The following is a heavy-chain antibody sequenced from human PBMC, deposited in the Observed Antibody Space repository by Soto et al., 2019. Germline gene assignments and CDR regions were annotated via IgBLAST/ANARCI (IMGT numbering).Heavy chain of an antibody. CDR2: IWYDGSNK. J-gene: IGHJ5*02. Sequence: QVQLVESGGGVVQPGRSLRLSCAASGFTFSTYGMHWVRQAPGKGLEWVAVIWYDGSNKYYADSVKGRFNISRDNSKNTLYLQMNSLRAEDTAVYYCAREVIATTGKGLNWFDPWGQGTLVTVSS. V-gene: IGHV3-33*01. CDR1: GFTFSTYG. D-gene: IGHD6-13*01. CDR3: AREVIATTGKGLNWFDP.